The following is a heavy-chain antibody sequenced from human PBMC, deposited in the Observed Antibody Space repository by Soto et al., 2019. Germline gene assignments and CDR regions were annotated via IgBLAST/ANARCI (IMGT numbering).Heavy chain of an antibody. Sequence: SETLSLTCTVSGGSISSYYWIWIRQPPGKGLEWIGYIYYSGSTNYNPSLKSRVTISVDTSKNQFSLKLSSVTAADTAVYYCARVGYYDSSGYPQASFDIWGQGTMVTVSS. D-gene: IGHD3-22*01. CDR1: GGSISSYY. V-gene: IGHV4-59*01. J-gene: IGHJ3*02. CDR3: ARVGYYDSSGYPQASFDI. CDR2: IYYSGST.